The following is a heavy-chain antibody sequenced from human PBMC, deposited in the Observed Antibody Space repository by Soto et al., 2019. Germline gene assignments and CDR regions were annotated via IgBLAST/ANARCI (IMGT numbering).Heavy chain of an antibody. D-gene: IGHD6-13*01. Sequence: EVQLLESGGGSVQPGGSLRLSCAASGFTFSSYAMSWVRQAPGKGLAWVSVISGSGDSTYYADSVRGRFTISRDKSKNTMYLQMNSLRAEDTAVYYCSKDRDGAASGPTKCYGMDGWGQVTTVTVSS. CDR2: ISGSGDST. CDR1: GFTFSSYA. V-gene: IGHV3-23*01. J-gene: IGHJ6*02. CDR3: SKDRDGAASGPTKCYGMDG.